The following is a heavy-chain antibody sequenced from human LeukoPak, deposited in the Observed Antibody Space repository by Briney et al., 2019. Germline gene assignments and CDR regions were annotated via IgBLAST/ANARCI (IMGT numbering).Heavy chain of an antibody. J-gene: IGHJ4*02. Sequence: SETLSLTCAVSGGSISSGGYSWRWIRQPPGKGLEWIGYIYHSGSTYYNPSLKSRVTISVDRSKNQFSLKLSSVTAADTAVYYCARALRRPFGESFIDYWGQGTLVTVSS. CDR3: ARALRRPFGESFIDY. CDR1: GGSISSGGYS. CDR2: IYHSGST. D-gene: IGHD3-10*01. V-gene: IGHV4-30-2*01.